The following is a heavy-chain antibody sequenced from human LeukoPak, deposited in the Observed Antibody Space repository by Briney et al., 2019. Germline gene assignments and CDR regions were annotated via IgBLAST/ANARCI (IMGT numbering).Heavy chain of an antibody. Sequence: GGSLRLSYVASGFTFTTHWMSWVRQAPGKGLEWVANIHQDGSDKYYVDSVKGRFTISRDNAKNSLYLQMNSLRAEDTAVYFCARYGGSYLDYWGQGTLVTVSS. V-gene: IGHV3-7*01. CDR3: ARYGGSYLDY. CDR1: GFTFTTHW. J-gene: IGHJ4*02. D-gene: IGHD1-26*01. CDR2: IHQDGSDK.